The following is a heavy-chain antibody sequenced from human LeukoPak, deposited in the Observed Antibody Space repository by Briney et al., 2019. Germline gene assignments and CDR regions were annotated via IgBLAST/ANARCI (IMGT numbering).Heavy chain of an antibody. V-gene: IGHV3-7*01. D-gene: IGHD5-18*01. CDR2: IKQDGSEK. J-gene: IGHJ4*02. CDR1: GFTFSSYS. CDR3: ARRYSRPGPFDY. Sequence: GGSLRLSCAASGFTFSSYSMNWVRQAPGKGLEWVANIKQDGSEKYYVDSVKGRFTISRDNAKNSLYLQMNSLRAEDTAVYYCARRYSRPGPFDYWGQGTLVTVSS.